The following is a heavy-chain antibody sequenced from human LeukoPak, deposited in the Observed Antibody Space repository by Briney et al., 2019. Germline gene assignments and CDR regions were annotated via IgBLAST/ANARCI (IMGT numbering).Heavy chain of an antibody. CDR1: GYTFSGYY. J-gene: IGHJ4*02. D-gene: IGHD1-7*01. Sequence: ASVTVSCKASGYTFSGYYMHWVRQAPGQGLEWMGWINPNSGGTNYAQKFQGRVTMTRDTSISTAYMELSRLRPDDTAVYYCAREPQLELRPDYWGQGPLVTVST. V-gene: IGHV1-2*02. CDR2: INPNSGGT. CDR3: AREPQLELRPDY.